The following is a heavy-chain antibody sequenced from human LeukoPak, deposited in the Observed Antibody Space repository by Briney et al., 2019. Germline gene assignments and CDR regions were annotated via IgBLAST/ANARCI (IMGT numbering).Heavy chain of an antibody. CDR1: GASIENHY. V-gene: IGHV4-4*07. CDR2: FEPSGTT. Sequence: PSETLSLTCTVSGASIENHYWSWIRQPAGKGLEWIGRFEPSGTTKYNPSLKSRITMSVDTSKNRFSLELNSVTAADTAVYYCAKEGAAAGPDFDLWGQGTLVIVSS. J-gene: IGHJ4*02. D-gene: IGHD6-13*01. CDR3: AKEGAAAGPDFDL.